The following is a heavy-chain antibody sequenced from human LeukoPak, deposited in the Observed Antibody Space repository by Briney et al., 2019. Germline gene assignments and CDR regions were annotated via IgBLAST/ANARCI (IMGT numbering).Heavy chain of an antibody. D-gene: IGHD6-13*01. Sequence: SETLSLTCTVSGGSIRSTSYYWGWIRQPPGKGLEWIVSIYYSGSTYYNPSAKSRVTIPVDTSKNKFSLKLSSVAAAETAVYYCARDLYSSRTNDAFVIWGQGTMVTVSS. J-gene: IGHJ3*02. CDR2: IYYSGST. CDR3: ARDLYSSRTNDAFVI. CDR1: GGSIRSTSYY. V-gene: IGHV4-39*07.